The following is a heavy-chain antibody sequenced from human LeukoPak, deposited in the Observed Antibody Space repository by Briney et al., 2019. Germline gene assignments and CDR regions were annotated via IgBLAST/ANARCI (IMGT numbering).Heavy chain of an antibody. Sequence: PSETLSLTCTVSGGSISSGGYYWSWIRQHPGKGLEWIGYIYYSGSTYYNPSLKSRVTISVDTSKNQFSLKLSSVTAADTAVYYCARGERYSYGLFDYWGQGTLVTVSS. CDR1: GGSISSGGYY. J-gene: IGHJ4*02. CDR3: ARGERYSYGLFDY. CDR2: IYYSGST. V-gene: IGHV4-31*03. D-gene: IGHD5-18*01.